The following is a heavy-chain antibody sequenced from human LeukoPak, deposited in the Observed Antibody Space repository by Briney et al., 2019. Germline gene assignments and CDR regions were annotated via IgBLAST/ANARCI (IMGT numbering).Heavy chain of an antibody. J-gene: IGHJ4*02. CDR3: AKENYDILTGYSPYYFDY. CDR2: ISGSGGST. V-gene: IGHV3-23*01. CDR1: GFTFSSYA. Sequence: GGSLRLSCAASGFTFSSYAMSWVRQAPGKGLEWVSAISGSGGSTYYADSVKGRITISRDNSKNTLYLQMNSLRAEDTAVYYCAKENYDILTGYSPYYFDYWGQGTLVTVSS. D-gene: IGHD3-9*01.